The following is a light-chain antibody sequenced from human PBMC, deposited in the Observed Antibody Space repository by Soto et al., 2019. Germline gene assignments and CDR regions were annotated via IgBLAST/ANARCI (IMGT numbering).Light chain of an antibody. CDR2: DAS. V-gene: IGKV3-11*01. CDR3: QQYNSWPPIT. Sequence: EIVLTHSPGTLSLSPCERATLCCRASQSVSTFLSLYQQKPGQAPRLLIYDASNRATGIPARFSGSGSGTDFTLTISSLEPEDFAVYYCQQYNSWPPITFGQGTRLEI. CDR1: QSVSTF. J-gene: IGKJ5*01.